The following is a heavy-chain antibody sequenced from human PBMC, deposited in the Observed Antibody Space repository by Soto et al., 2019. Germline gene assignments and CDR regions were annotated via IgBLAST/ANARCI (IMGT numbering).Heavy chain of an antibody. Sequence: SETLSLTCSVSGGSINIYSHYWGWIRQPPGKGLEWIASIYYDGSPYYNPSLKSRVTISVDTSRNQFSLKWSSVTAADTAVYYCARARSWFGDWVAVYDYWGQGTLVTVSS. CDR3: ARARSWFGDWVAVYDY. V-gene: IGHV4-39*01. J-gene: IGHJ4*02. D-gene: IGHD3-10*01. CDR2: IYYDGSP. CDR1: GGSINIYSHY.